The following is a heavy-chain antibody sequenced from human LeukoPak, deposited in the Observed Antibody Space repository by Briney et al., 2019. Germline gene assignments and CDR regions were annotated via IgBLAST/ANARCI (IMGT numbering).Heavy chain of an antibody. CDR3: ARRVVPAANVDY. D-gene: IGHD2-2*01. Sequence: SETLSLTCAVSGYSISSGYYWGWIRQPPGKGLEWIGSIYHSGSTYYNPSLKSRVTISVDTYKNQFSLKLSSVTAADTAVYYCARRVVPAANVDYWGQGTLVTVSS. CDR1: GYSISSGYY. CDR2: IYHSGST. J-gene: IGHJ4*02. V-gene: IGHV4-38-2*01.